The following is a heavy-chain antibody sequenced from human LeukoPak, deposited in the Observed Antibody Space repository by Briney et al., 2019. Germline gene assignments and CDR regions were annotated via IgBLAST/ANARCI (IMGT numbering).Heavy chain of an antibody. CDR1: GSTFSSYS. CDR2: ISSSSSYI. J-gene: IGHJ4*02. V-gene: IGHV3-21*01. D-gene: IGHD5-12*01. CDR3: ARGGGYDFVVDY. Sequence: GGSLRLSCAASGSTFSSYSMNWVRQAPGKGLEWVSSISSSSSYIYYADSVKGRFTISRDNAKNSLYLQMNSLRAEDTAVYYCARGGGYDFVVDYWGQGTLVTVSS.